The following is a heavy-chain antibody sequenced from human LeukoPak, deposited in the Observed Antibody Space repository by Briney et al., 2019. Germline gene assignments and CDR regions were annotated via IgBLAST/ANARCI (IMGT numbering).Heavy chain of an antibody. CDR2: MFHSGNT. V-gene: IGHV4-38-2*02. CDR1: GYFISSGYY. D-gene: IGHD2-15*01. J-gene: IGHJ4*02. CDR3: AKVGYCDAGPCHFDS. Sequence: PSETLSLTCTVSGYFISSGYYWGWIRQSPGKGLEWIGTMFHSGNTYYNPSLNSRVTLSVDTSKNQFSLELNSVTAADTAVYYCAKVGYCDAGPCHFDSWGQGTLVTVSS.